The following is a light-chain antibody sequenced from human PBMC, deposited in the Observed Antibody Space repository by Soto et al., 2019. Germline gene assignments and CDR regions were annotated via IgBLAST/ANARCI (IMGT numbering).Light chain of an antibody. CDR3: SSYTSSNTLDV. J-gene: IGLJ1*01. CDR2: EVS. CDR1: SSDVGGSNY. Sequence: QSVLIQPASVSGSPGQSITISCTGTSSDVGGSNYVSWYQHHPHRAPKLLIYEVSYRPSGVSNRFSGSKSGNMASLTISGLQAEDEADYYCSSYTSSNTLDVFGSGTKLTVL. V-gene: IGLV2-14*01.